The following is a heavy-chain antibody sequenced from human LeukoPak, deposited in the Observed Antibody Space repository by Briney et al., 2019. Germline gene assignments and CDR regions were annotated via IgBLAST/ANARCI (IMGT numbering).Heavy chain of an antibody. V-gene: IGHV3-7*01. CDR3: TREDYGVDS. D-gene: IGHD3-16*01. J-gene: IGHJ4*02. CDR1: GFTFSGFW. CDR2: IKQDGSEN. Sequence: GGSLRLSCAASGFTFSGFWMSWVRQAPGKGLEWVANIKQDGSENYYVDSVKGRFSISRDNARNSLYLQMNSLRAEDTAMYYCTREDYGVDSWGQGTLVTVAS.